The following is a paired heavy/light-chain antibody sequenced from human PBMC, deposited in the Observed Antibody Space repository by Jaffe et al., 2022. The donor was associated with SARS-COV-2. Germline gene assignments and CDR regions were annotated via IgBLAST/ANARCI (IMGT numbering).Heavy chain of an antibody. CDR1: GFTFSSYG. CDR3: ARDRVVVVAATRYYYYYGMDV. D-gene: IGHD2-15*01. J-gene: IGHJ6*02. V-gene: IGHV3-33*01. CDR2: IWYDGSNK. Sequence: QVQLVESGGGVVQPGRSLRLSCAASGFTFSSYGMHWVRQAPGKGLEWVAVIWYDGSNKYYADSVKGRFTISRDNSKNTLYLQMNSLRAEDTAVYYCARDRVVVVAATRYYYYYGMDVWGQGTTVTVSS.
Light chain of an antibody. J-gene: IGLJ2*01. V-gene: IGLV2-14*01. CDR2: EVS. Sequence: QSALTQPASVSGSPGQSITISCTGTSSDVGGYNYVSWYQQHPGKAPKLMIYEVSNRPSGVPDRFSGSKSGNTASLTISGLQAEDEADYYCSSYTSSSTRVVFGGGTKLTVL. CDR3: SSYTSSSTRVV. CDR1: SSDVGGYNY.